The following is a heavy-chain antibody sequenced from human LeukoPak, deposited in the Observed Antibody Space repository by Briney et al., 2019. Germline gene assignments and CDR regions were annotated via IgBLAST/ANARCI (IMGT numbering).Heavy chain of an antibody. D-gene: IGHD2-21*01. Sequence: PGGSLRLSCAASGFIFSSYEMNWVREAPGKGLVWVSYISSSGSAIYYAVSVKGRFTISRDNSKNTLSLQMNSLRAEDTAVYYCAKGVPRYEGGAWIDAFDIWGQGTMVTVSS. CDR2: ISSSGSAI. V-gene: IGHV3-48*03. CDR3: AKGVPRYEGGAWIDAFDI. J-gene: IGHJ3*02. CDR1: GFIFSSYE.